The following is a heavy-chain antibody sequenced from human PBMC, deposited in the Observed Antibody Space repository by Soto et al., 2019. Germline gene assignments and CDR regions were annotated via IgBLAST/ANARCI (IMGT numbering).Heavy chain of an antibody. D-gene: IGHD6-19*01. J-gene: IGHJ5*02. V-gene: IGHV1-3*01. Sequence: QVQLVQSGAEVKKPGASVKVSCKASGYTFTSYAMHWVRQAPGQRLEWMGWINAGNGNTKYSQKFQGRVTITRDTSASTAYMELSSLRSGDTAVYYCARSRYSSGWYWFDPWGQGTLVTVSS. CDR2: INAGNGNT. CDR1: GYTFTSYA. CDR3: ARSRYSSGWYWFDP.